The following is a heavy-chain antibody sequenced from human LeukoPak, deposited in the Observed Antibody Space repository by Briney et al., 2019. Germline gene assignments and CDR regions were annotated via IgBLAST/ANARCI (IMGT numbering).Heavy chain of an antibody. D-gene: IGHD1-26*01. CDR1: GYSFTSYW. CDR2: IYPGDSDT. CDR3: ARHDVVGDTRRPFDY. Sequence: GESLQISCKGSGYSFTSYWIGWVRQMPGKGLDWMGIIYPGDSDTRYSPSFQGQVTISADKSISIAYLQWSSLKASDTAMYYCARHDVVGDTRRPFDYWGQGTLVTVSS. V-gene: IGHV5-51*01. J-gene: IGHJ4*02.